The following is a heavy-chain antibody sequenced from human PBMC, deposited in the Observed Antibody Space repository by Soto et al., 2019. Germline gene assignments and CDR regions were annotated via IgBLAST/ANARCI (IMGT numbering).Heavy chain of an antibody. CDR1: GYTFTSYG. D-gene: IGHD1-7*01. Sequence: QVQLVQSGAEVKKPGASVKVYCKASGYTFTSYGISWVRQAPGQGLEWMGWISAYNGNTKYAQKLQGRVTMTTDTSTSTAYMELRSLRSDDTAVYYCARDEVYKWNYGGSWFDPWGQGTLVTVSS. CDR3: ARDEVYKWNYGGSWFDP. J-gene: IGHJ5*02. V-gene: IGHV1-18*01. CDR2: ISAYNGNT.